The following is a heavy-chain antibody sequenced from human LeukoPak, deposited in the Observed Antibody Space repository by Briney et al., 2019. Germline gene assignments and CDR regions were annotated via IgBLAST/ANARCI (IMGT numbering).Heavy chain of an antibody. Sequence: SVKVSCKASGGTFSSYAISWVRQAPGQGLEWMGRIIPILGIANYAQKFQGGVTITADKSTSTAYMELSSLRSEDTAVYYCARDSTTVDTAMVGGYYFDYWGQGTLVTVSS. J-gene: IGHJ4*02. CDR1: GGTFSSYA. CDR3: ARDSTTVDTAMVGGYYFDY. CDR2: IIPILGIA. V-gene: IGHV1-69*04. D-gene: IGHD5-18*01.